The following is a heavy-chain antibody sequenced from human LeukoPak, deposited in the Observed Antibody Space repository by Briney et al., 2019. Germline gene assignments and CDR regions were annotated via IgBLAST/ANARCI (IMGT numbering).Heavy chain of an antibody. J-gene: IGHJ4*02. V-gene: IGHV3-11*01. CDR2: ISASGTTS. CDR1: GFTFSDYS. CDR3: GKRRDYFDN. Sequence: GGSLRLSCAASGFTFSDYSMSWIRQAPGKGPEWPSYISASGTTSYYADSVRGRFTISRDNSQNSLFLQMNCLRTDDTAMYYCGKRRDYFDNWGQGALVTVSS.